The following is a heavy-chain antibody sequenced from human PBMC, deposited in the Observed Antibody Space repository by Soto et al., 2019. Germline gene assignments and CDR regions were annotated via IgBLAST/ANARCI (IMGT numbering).Heavy chain of an antibody. Sequence: SPVKVAYNRLGDTCRTYSMTWVRQAPGQGLEWMGRIIPILGIANYAQKFQGRVTMTRNTSISTAYMELSSLRSEDTAVYYCAKIPILGRSSVWWDYYSGMDVWGQGTTVTVSS. CDR2: IIPILGIA. V-gene: IGHV1-69*02. CDR3: AKIPILGRSSVWWDYYSGMDV. CDR1: GDTCRTYS. D-gene: IGHD6-19*01. J-gene: IGHJ6*02.